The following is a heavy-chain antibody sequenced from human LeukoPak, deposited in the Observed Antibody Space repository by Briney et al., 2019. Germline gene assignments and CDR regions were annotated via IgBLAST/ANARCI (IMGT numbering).Heavy chain of an antibody. V-gene: IGHV1-69*05. CDR2: IIPIFGTA. CDR3: AREWDSSGYYDY. J-gene: IGHJ4*02. D-gene: IGHD3-22*01. CDR1: GGTFSSYA. Sequence: ASVKVSCKASGGTFSSYAISWVRQAPGQGLEWMGGIIPIFGTANYAQKFQGRVTITTDESTSTAYMELSSLRSEDTAVYYCAREWDSSGYYDYWGQGTLVTVSS.